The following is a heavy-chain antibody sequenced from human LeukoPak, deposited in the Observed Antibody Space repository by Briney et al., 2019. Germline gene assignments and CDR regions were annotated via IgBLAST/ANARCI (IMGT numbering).Heavy chain of an antibody. J-gene: IGHJ4*02. V-gene: IGHV3-74*01. Sequence: QPGGSLRLSCAASGFTFSSFWMHWVRQAPGKGLVWVSRIHSDGSSTSYADSVKGRFTISRDNAKNTLYLQMNSLRAEDTAVYDCARSGGSGWYGDFDYWGQGTLVTVSS. CDR2: IHSDGSST. CDR3: ARSGGSGWYGDFDY. CDR1: GFTFSSFW. D-gene: IGHD6-19*01.